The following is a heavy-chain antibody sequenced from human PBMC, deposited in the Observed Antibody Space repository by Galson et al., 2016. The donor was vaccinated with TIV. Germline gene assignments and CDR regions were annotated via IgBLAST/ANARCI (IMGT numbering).Heavy chain of an antibody. CDR3: ARTTGAGVAARVLFDF. Sequence: SETLSLTCTVSGGSVSHTSYYWGWIRQTPGKGLEWIGTIYYTGITFYNPSLESRVTISVDTSKNHFSLKLSSVSAADPAVYYCARTTGAGVAARVLFDFWGQGTLVTVSS. D-gene: IGHD6-6*01. V-gene: IGHV4-39*07. J-gene: IGHJ4*02. CDR2: IYYTGIT. CDR1: GGSVSHTSYY.